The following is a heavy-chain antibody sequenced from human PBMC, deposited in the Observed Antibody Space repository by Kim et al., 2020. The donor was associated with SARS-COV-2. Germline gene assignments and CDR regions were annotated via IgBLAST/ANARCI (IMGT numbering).Heavy chain of an antibody. D-gene: IGHD3-16*01. J-gene: IGHJ5*02. CDR3: ARELKPYYDYVWGIPPRGWFDP. CDR2: ISAYNGNT. V-gene: IGHV1-18*01. CDR1: GYTFTSYG. Sequence: ASVKVSCKASGYTFTSYGISWVRQAPGQGLEWMGWISAYNGNTNYAQKLQGRVTMTTDTSTSTAYMELRSLRSDDTAVYYCARELKPYYDYVWGIPPRGWFDPWGQGTLVTVSS.